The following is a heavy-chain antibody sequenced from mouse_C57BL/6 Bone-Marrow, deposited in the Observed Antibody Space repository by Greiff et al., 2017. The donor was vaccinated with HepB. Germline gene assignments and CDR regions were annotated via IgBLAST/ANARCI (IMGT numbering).Heavy chain of an antibody. CDR1: GYTFTDYN. J-gene: IGHJ1*03. Sequence: VQLQQSGPELVKPGASVKIPCKASGYTFTDYNMDWVKQSHGKSLEWIGDINPNNGGTIYNQKFKGKATLTVDKSSSTAYMELRSLTSEDTAVYYCASSSYGWYFDVWGTGTTVTVSS. CDR3: ASSSYGWYFDV. CDR2: INPNNGGT. V-gene: IGHV1-18*01. D-gene: IGHD1-1*01.